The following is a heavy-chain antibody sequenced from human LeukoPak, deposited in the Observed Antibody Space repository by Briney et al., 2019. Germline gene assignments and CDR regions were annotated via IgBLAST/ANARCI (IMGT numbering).Heavy chain of an antibody. J-gene: IGHJ3*02. CDR2: IYYSGSA. V-gene: IGHV4-59*08. CDR1: GASIGSYY. Sequence: SETLSLTCTVSGASIGSYYWSWIRQPPGKGLEWIGYIYYSGSANYNPSLKSRVTISVDTSKNHFSLKLSSVTAADTAVYYCARHWDDSSGDAYAFDIWGQGTVVTVSS. D-gene: IGHD6-19*01. CDR3: ARHWDDSSGDAYAFDI.